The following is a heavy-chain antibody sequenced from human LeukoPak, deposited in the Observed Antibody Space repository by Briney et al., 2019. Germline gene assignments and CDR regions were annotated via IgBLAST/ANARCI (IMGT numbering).Heavy chain of an antibody. CDR3: AKDKAVFWSSNAFDI. CDR2: IKKDGSEQ. Sequence: GGSLRLSCVASGFSFSDHWMNWFRQAPGKGLEWVATIKKDGSEQYYVDSMKGRLTISRDNAKNSVYLQIHNLRAEDTAVYYCAKDKAVFWSSNAFDIWGQGTMVTVSS. CDR1: GFSFSDHW. D-gene: IGHD3-3*01. J-gene: IGHJ3*02. V-gene: IGHV3-7*03.